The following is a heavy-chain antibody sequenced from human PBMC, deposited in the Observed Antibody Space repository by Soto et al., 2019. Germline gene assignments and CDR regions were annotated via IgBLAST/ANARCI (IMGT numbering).Heavy chain of an antibody. CDR3: SRQTRGGMDA. Sequence: PSQTLSLTCAISGDSVSSNSAAWNWVRQSPSRGLEWLGRTYYRSKWNNDYAVSVKGRISVNPDTSKNQFSLQLNSVTPEDTAQYFCSRQTRGGMDAWGQGTTVTVSS. J-gene: IGHJ6*02. V-gene: IGHV6-1*01. CDR1: GDSVSSNSAA. CDR2: TYYRSKWNN.